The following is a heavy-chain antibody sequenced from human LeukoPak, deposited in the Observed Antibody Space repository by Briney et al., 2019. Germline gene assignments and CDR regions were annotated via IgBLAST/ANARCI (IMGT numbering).Heavy chain of an antibody. CDR3: ARSQYYYCSGSYYSNNWFDP. D-gene: IGHD3-10*01. Sequence: SQTLSLTCAVSGGSISSGGYSWSWIRQPPGKGLEWIGYIYHSGSTYYNPSLKSRVTISVDRSKNQFSLKLSSVTAADTAVYYCARSQYYYCSGSYYSNNWFDPWGQGTLVTVSS. J-gene: IGHJ5*02. CDR1: GGSISSGGYS. V-gene: IGHV4-30-2*01. CDR2: IYHSGST.